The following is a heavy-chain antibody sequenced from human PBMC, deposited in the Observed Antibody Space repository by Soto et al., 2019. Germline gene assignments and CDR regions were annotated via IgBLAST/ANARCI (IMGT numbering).Heavy chain of an antibody. CDR1: GDSISSGNNY. Sequence: SETLSLTCIVSGDSISSGNNYWSWIRQPPGKGLEWIGYIFYSGNTYYTPSLKSRVTISVDTSKNQFSLRLSSVTGADTAVYYCPRTGYGSGRPTYRGLGSLVTFS. CDR2: IFYSGNT. J-gene: IGHJ4*02. D-gene: IGHD3-10*01. V-gene: IGHV4-30-4*01. CDR3: PRTGYGSGRPTY.